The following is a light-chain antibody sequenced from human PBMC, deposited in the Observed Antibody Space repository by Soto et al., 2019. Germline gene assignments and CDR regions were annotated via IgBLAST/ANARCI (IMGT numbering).Light chain of an antibody. CDR2: KAS. CDR1: QTISSW. V-gene: IGKV1-5*03. J-gene: IGKJ1*01. CDR3: QHYNSYSEA. Sequence: DIQMTQSPSTLSGSVGDRVTITCRASQTISSWLAWYQQKKGKAPKILIYKASTLTSGVPSRFRGSGSGTEFTLTISRLQPDDFETYYCQHYNSYSEAFGQGTKVDIK.